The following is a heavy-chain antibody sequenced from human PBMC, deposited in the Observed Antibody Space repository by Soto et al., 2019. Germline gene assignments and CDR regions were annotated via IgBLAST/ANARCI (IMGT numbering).Heavy chain of an antibody. J-gene: IGHJ4*02. D-gene: IGHD2-21*01. Sequence: GGSLRLSCAASGVTVIDNYMNWVRQAPGKGLEWVSVIYSGGSTSYADSVKGRFAISRDNSKNTLYLQMNSLRAEDTAVYYCATDSRLWDYWGQGTLVTVSS. CDR1: GVTVIDNY. V-gene: IGHV3-66*01. CDR2: IYSGGST. CDR3: ATDSRLWDY.